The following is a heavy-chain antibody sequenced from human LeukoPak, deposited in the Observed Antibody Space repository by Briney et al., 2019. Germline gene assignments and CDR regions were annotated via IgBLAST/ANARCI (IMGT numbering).Heavy chain of an antibody. V-gene: IGHV3-30*07. J-gene: IGHJ4*02. D-gene: IGHD3-16*01. CDR1: GFTFSSYA. CDR3: ARVGEGHDY. Sequence: PGGSLRLSCAASGFTFSSYAMHWVRQAPGKGLEWVAVISYDGSNKYYADSVKGRFTISRDNSKNTLYLQMNSLRAEDTAVYYCARVGEGHDYWGQGTLVTVSS. CDR2: ISYDGSNK.